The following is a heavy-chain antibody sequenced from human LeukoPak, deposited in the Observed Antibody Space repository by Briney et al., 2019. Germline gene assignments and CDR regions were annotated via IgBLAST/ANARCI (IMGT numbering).Heavy chain of an antibody. D-gene: IGHD1-26*01. J-gene: IGHJ6*02. Sequence: PGGSLRLSCAASGFTFSSYWMHWVRQAPGKRLVWVSRTNSDGSSTNYADSVKGRFTISRDNAKNTLYLQMNSLRAEDTAVYYCARGGTYYYHGMDVWGQGTTVTVSS. CDR2: TNSDGSST. V-gene: IGHV3-74*01. CDR1: GFTFSSYW. CDR3: ARGGTYYYHGMDV.